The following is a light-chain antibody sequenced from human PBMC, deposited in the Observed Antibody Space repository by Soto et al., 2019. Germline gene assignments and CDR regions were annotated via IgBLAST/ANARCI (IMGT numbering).Light chain of an antibody. CDR3: TSYTSNTTWV. J-gene: IGLJ3*02. CDR1: SSDVGRYNY. V-gene: IGLV2-14*01. CDR2: EVR. Sequence: QFALTQPAAVSGPPGQSITISCTGTSSDVGRYNYVSWYQQHSGKAPKLVIYEVRNRPSGISNRFSASKSGNTASLTISGLQAEDEADYYCTSYTSNTTWVFGGGTKVTVL.